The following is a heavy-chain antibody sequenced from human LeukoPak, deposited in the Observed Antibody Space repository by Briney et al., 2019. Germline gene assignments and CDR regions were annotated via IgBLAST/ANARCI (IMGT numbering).Heavy chain of an antibody. Sequence: ASVKVSCKASGGTFSSYAISWVRQAPGQGLEWMGGIIPIFGTASYAQKFQGRVTITADKSTSTAYMELSSLRSEDTAVYYCAREPYGSGTRIDDYWGQGTLVTVSS. CDR1: GGTFSSYA. V-gene: IGHV1-69*06. J-gene: IGHJ4*02. CDR2: IIPIFGTA. D-gene: IGHD3-10*01. CDR3: AREPYGSGTRIDDY.